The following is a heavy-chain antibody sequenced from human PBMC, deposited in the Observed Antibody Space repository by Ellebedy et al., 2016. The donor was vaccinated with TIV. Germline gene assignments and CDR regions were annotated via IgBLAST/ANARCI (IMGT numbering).Heavy chain of an antibody. CDR2: FDPEDGET. V-gene: IGHV1-24*01. CDR1: GFTFSSYG. CDR3: ATGEDIKLAALGLYGMDV. Sequence: GGSLRLSXAASGFTFSSYGMHWVRQAPGKGLEWMGGFDPEDGETIYAQKFQGRVTMTEDTSTDTAYMELSSLRSEDTAVYYCATGEDIKLAALGLYGMDVWGQGTTVTVSS. D-gene: IGHD6-6*01. J-gene: IGHJ6*02.